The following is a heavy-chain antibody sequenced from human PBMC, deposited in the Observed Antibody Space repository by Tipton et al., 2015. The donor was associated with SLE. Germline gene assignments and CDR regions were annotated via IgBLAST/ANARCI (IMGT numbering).Heavy chain of an antibody. V-gene: IGHV4-34*01. CDR3: ARPGIAAAGTPYYFDY. CDR1: GGSFSGYY. CDR2: INHSGST. J-gene: IGHJ4*02. Sequence: LRLSCAVYGGSFSGYYWSWIRQPPGKGLEWIGEINHSGSTNYNPSLKSRVTISVDTSKNQFSLKLTSVTAADTAVYYCARPGIAAAGTPYYFDYWGQGTLVTVSS. D-gene: IGHD6-13*01.